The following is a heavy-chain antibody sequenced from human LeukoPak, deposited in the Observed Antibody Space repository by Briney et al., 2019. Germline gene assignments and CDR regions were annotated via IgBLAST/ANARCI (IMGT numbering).Heavy chain of an antibody. CDR1: GRSISSYY. Sequence: PSETLSLTCTVSGRSISSYYWSWLRQPAGKGLDWIGRIYTSGSTNYNPSLKSRVTMSVDTSKNQFSLKLSSVTAADTAVYYCARDIRERYCSSTSCPRGFDPWGQGTLVTVSS. D-gene: IGHD2-2*01. CDR3: ARDIRERYCSSTSCPRGFDP. V-gene: IGHV4-4*07. CDR2: IYTSGST. J-gene: IGHJ5*02.